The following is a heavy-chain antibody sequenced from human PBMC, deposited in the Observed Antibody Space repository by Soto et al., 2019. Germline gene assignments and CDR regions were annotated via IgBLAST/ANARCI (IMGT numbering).Heavy chain of an antibody. V-gene: IGHV1-69*13. J-gene: IGHJ6*02. D-gene: IGHD3-9*01. CDR3: AGRGDYDILTYGMDV. CDR2: IIPIFGTA. Sequence: SVKVSCKASGGTFSSYAISWVRQAPGQGLEWMGGIIPIFGTANYAQKFQGRVTITADESTSTAYMELSSLRSEDTAVYYCAGRGDYDILTYGMDVWGQGTTVTVSS. CDR1: GGTFSSYA.